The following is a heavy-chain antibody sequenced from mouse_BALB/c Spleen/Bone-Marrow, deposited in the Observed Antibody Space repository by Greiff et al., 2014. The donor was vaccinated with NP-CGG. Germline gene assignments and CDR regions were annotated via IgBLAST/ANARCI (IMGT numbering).Heavy chain of an antibody. Sequence: EVKLMESGGGLVQPGGSLKLSCVASGIDFSRYWMSWVRQAPGKGLEWIGEINPDSSTIKYTPSLKDKFIISRDNAKNTLYLQMSKVRSEDTALYHCALSHYGNPWFTYWGQGTLVTVSA. J-gene: IGHJ3*01. CDR2: INPDSSTI. V-gene: IGHV4-1*02. CDR3: ALSHYGNPWFTY. D-gene: IGHD2-1*01. CDR1: GIDFSRYW.